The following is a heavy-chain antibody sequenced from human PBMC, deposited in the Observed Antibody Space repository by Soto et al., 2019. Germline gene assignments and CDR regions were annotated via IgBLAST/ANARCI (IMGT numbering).Heavy chain of an antibody. J-gene: IGHJ3*02. CDR3: ARHGLTGSYYDAFDI. V-gene: IGHV4-39*01. CDR2: IKYSGTT. D-gene: IGHD1-26*01. Sequence: SENLSLTYTVSGGSISRSRCHWGRIRQPPGKGLEWIASIKYSGTTFYNPSLKSRVTLSVDTSKNQFALKLSSVTAAETAVYYCARHGLTGSYYDAFDIWGQGTMVT. CDR1: GGSISRSRCH.